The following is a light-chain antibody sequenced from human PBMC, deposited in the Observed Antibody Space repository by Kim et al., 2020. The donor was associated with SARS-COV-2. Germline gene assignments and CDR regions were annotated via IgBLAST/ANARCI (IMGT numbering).Light chain of an antibody. J-gene: IGLJ1*01. CDR1: SSDVGGYQY. Sequence: QSVTISCTGTSSDVGGYQYVSWYQQHPGKAPKLMIYDVSKRPSGVPDRFSGSKSGNTASLTISGLQAEDEADYYCCSYAGSYTNYVFGTGTKVTVL. CDR3: CSYAGSYTNYV. CDR2: DVS. V-gene: IGLV2-11*01.